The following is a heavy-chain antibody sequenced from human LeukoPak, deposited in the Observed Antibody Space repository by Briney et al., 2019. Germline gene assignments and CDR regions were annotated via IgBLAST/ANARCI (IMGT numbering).Heavy chain of an antibody. V-gene: IGHV1-18*01. D-gene: IGHD6-6*01. CDR3: ARSIAANYYYYYMDV. J-gene: IGHJ6*03. Sequence: ASVKVSCKASGGTFSSYGISWVRQAPGQGLEWMGWISAYNGNTNYAQKLQGRVTMTTDTSTSTAYMELRSLRSDDTAVYYCARSIAANYYYYYMDVWGKGTTVTVSS. CDR1: GGTFSSYG. CDR2: ISAYNGNT.